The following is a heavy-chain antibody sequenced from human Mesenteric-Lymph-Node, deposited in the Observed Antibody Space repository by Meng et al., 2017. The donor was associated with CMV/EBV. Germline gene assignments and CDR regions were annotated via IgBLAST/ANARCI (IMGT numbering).Heavy chain of an antibody. V-gene: IGHV1-2*02. CDR1: GYTFTGYY. Sequence: ASVKVSCKASGYTFTGYYMHWVRRAPGQGLEWMGWINPNSGGTNYAQKFQGRVTMTRDTSISTAYMELGRLRSDDTAVYYCARGEATIAAILPGWGQGTLVTVSS. D-gene: IGHD6-6*01. J-gene: IGHJ4*02. CDR3: ARGEATIAAILPG. CDR2: INPNSGGT.